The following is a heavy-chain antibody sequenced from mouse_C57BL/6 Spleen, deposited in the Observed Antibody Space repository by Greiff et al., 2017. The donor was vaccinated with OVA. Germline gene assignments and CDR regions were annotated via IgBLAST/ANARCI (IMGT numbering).Heavy chain of an antibody. CDR3: ARSRGSYDGLVGY. D-gene: IGHD2-3*01. Sequence: VQLQQPGAELVMPGASVKLSCKASGYTFTSYWMHWVKQRPGQGLEWIGEIDPSDSYTNYNQKFKGKSTLTVDKSSSTAYMQLSSLTSEDSAVYYCARSRGSYDGLVGYWGQGTTLTVSS. J-gene: IGHJ2*01. V-gene: IGHV1-69*01. CDR2: IDPSDSYT. CDR1: GYTFTSYW.